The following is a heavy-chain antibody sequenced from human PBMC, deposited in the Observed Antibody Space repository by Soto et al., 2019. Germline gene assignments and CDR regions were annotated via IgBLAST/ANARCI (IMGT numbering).Heavy chain of an antibody. J-gene: IGHJ4*02. Sequence: QVQLVESGGGVVQPGRSLRLYCAASGFTFSSYGMHWVRQAPGKGLEWVAVIIYDGSTKYYADSVKGRFTISRDNSKSTLYLQMNSLRAEDTAVYYCAKDRMGAGVRGYFDYCGQGTLVTVSS. V-gene: IGHV3-30*18. D-gene: IGHD3-10*01. CDR3: AKDRMGAGVRGYFDY. CDR1: GFTFSSYG. CDR2: IIYDGSTK.